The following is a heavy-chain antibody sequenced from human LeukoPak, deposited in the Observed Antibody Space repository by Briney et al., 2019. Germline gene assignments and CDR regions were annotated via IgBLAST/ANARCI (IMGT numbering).Heavy chain of an antibody. Sequence: GGSLRLSCTVSGFTVSSNSMSWVRQAPGKGLEWVSFIYSDNTHYSDSVKGRFTISRDNSKNTPYLQMNSLRAEDTALYYCARDLDWGAFDAWGQGTLVTVSS. J-gene: IGHJ5*02. D-gene: IGHD3-9*01. CDR3: ARDLDWGAFDA. CDR2: IYSDNT. V-gene: IGHV3-53*01. CDR1: GFTVSSNS.